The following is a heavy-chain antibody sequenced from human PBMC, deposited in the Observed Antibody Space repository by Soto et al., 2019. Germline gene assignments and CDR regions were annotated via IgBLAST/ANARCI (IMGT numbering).Heavy chain of an antibody. J-gene: IGHJ3*02. CDR3: GSGDFWGGLSDAFDI. CDR2: IKQDGSEK. D-gene: IGHD3-3*01. Sequence: GGSLRLSCAASGFTFSSYWMSWVRQAPGKGLEWVANIKQDGSEKYYVDSVKGRSTISRDNAKNSLYLQMNSLRAEDTAVYYCGSGDFWGGLSDAFDIWGQGTMVTVSS. V-gene: IGHV3-7*03. CDR1: GFTFSSYW.